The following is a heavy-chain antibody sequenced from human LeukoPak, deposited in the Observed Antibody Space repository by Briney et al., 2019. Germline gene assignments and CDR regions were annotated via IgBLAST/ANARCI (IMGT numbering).Heavy chain of an antibody. CDR3: AEGGYDFWSGSSNWFDP. J-gene: IGHJ5*02. D-gene: IGHD3-3*01. V-gene: IGHV4-59*01. CDR2: IYSSGST. Sequence: SETLSLTCTVSGGSIRNYYWSWIRQPPGKGLEWIGYIYSSGSTNYNPSLKSRVTISVDTSKNQFSLKLSSVTAADTAIYYCAEGGYDFWSGSSNWFDPWGQGTLVTVSS. CDR1: GGSIRNYY.